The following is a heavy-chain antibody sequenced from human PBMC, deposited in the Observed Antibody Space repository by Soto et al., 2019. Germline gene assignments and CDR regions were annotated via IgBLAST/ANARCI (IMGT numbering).Heavy chain of an antibody. Sequence: QVQLVQSGAEVKKPGSSVKVSCMPSGGTFNSYAISWVRQAPGQGLEWMGGIIPIFGAAHYAQKFQDRVTITADESTSTAYMELSSLRSEDTAVYFCASGTSGKDYYYAMDVWGQGTTVTVSS. CDR2: IIPIFGAA. CDR1: GGTFNSYA. D-gene: IGHD3-10*01. CDR3: ASGTSGKDYYYAMDV. V-gene: IGHV1-69*01. J-gene: IGHJ6*02.